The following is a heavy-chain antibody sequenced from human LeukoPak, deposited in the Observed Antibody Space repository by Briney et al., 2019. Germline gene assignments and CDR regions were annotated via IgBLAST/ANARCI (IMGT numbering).Heavy chain of an antibody. CDR3: ARAERWLQDDMPYYYYYYMDV. CDR1: GGSISSYY. V-gene: IGHV4-59*12. Sequence: SETLSLTCTVSGGSISSYYWSWIRQPPGKGLEWIGYIYYSGSTNYNPSLKCRVTISVDTSKNQFSLKLTSVTAADTAVYYCARAERWLQDDMPYYYYYYMDVWGQGTTVTVSS. CDR2: IYYSGST. D-gene: IGHD5-24*01. J-gene: IGHJ6*03.